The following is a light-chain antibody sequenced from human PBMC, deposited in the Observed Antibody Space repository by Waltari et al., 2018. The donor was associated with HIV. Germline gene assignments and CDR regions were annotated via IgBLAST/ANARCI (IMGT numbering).Light chain of an antibody. Sequence: QSLLTQSPSASGTPGQRVNISCFGTSSNIRSRPVHWYQPLPGTPPRPVIFRNTERPSGVPDRFSGSKSGTSASLAISGLHSQDEADYYCSVWDVTLNGLVFGGGTRLTVL. V-gene: IGLV1-44*01. CDR2: RNT. J-gene: IGLJ2*01. CDR3: SVWDVTLNGLV. CDR1: SSNIRSRP.